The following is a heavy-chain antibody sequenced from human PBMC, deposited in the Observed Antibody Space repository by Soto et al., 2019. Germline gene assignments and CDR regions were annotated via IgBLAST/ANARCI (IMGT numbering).Heavy chain of an antibody. CDR2: INPSDGST. D-gene: IGHD2-21*01. CDR3: ARMWRGAVFDY. V-gene: IGHV1-46*01. J-gene: IGHJ4*01. Sequence: GASVKVSCKASGYTFTSYSMHWLRQAPGQGLEWMAIINPSDGSTTYAQKFQGRVTVTRETSTRTVHMEVSSLRADDTAVYYCARMWRGAVFDYWG. CDR1: GYTFTSYS.